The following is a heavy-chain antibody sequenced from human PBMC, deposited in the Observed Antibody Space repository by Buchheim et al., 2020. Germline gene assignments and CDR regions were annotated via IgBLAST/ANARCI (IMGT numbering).Heavy chain of an antibody. V-gene: IGHV3-7*01. J-gene: IGHJ5*02. CDR3: AREWS. CDR2: IKEDGSEK. CDR1: GFTFRRNW. D-gene: IGHD2-15*01. Sequence: EMQLVESGGGLVQPGGSLRLSCATSGFTFRRNWMSWVRQAPGKGLEWVANIKEDGSEKNYVDSVKGRFTIHRDNAKNSLYLQMNSLRVEDTAIYYCAREWSWGQGTL.